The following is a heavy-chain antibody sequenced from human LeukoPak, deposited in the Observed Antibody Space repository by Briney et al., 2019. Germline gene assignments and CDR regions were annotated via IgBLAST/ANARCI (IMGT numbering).Heavy chain of an antibody. J-gene: IGHJ4*02. CDR2: INHSGST. Sequence: SETLSLTCTVSGGSISSGGYYWSWIRQPPGKGLEWIGEINHSGSTNYNPSLKSRVTISVDTSKNQFSLKLSSVTAADTAVYYCARHASWFYYWGQGTLVTVSS. D-gene: IGHD3-16*01. CDR3: ARHASWFYY. V-gene: IGHV4-39*01. CDR1: GGSISSGGYY.